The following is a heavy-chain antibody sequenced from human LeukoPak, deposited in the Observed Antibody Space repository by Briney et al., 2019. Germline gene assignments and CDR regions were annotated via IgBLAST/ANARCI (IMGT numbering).Heavy chain of an antibody. CDR2: IIPILGIA. D-gene: IGHD5-18*01. V-gene: IGHV1-69*04. CDR1: GGTFSSYA. J-gene: IGHJ4*02. CDR3: ARLDTAMAFDY. Sequence: SVKVSCKASGGTFSSYAISWVRQAPGQGLGWMGRIIPILGIANYAQKFQGRVTITADKSTSTAYMELSSLRSEDTAVYYCARLDTAMAFDYWGQGTLVTVSS.